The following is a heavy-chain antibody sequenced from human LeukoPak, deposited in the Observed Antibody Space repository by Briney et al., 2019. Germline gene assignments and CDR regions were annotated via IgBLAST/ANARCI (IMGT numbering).Heavy chain of an antibody. CDR2: TTSDGVYT. J-gene: IGHJ6*02. V-gene: IGHV3-11*03. D-gene: IGHD3-3*01. Sequence: GGSLRLSCAASGFTFSECYMSWMRQAPGRGLEWVAYTTSDGVYTKYADSVKGRFTISRDNGKNALYLEMNSLRAEDTALYYCVKDGAIFGVPITRGGMDVWGQGTTVTVSS. CDR1: GFTFSECY. CDR3: VKDGAIFGVPITRGGMDV.